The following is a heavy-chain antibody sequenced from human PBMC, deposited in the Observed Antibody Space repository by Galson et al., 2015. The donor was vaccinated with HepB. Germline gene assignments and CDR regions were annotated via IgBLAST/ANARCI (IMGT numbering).Heavy chain of an antibody. V-gene: IGHV4-34*01. CDR1: GGSFSGYY. Sequence: SETLSLTCAVYGGSFSGYYWSWIRQPPGKGLEWIGEINHSGSTNYNPSLKSRVTISVDTSKNQFSLRLSSVTAADTAVYYCARGSPLGRNWFDPWGQGTLVTVSS. CDR2: INHSGST. D-gene: IGHD1-26*01. CDR3: ARGSPLGRNWFDP. J-gene: IGHJ5*02.